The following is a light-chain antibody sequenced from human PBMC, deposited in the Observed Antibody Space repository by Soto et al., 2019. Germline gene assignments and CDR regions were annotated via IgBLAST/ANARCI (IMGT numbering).Light chain of an antibody. J-gene: IGKJ5*01. CDR3: QQYGTSEII. V-gene: IGKV3D-11*03. CDR1: QAVNTR. CDR2: LAS. Sequence: EIVLTQSPATLSSFPGDRVTLSCRASQAVNTRLAWYQHRPGQAPRLLIYLASNRAAGVPARFSGSGSGTDFTLTISDVEPEDFAVFYCQQYGTSEIIFGQGTRLEIK.